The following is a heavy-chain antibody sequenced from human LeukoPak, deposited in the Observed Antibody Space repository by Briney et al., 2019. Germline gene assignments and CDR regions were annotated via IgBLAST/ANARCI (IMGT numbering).Heavy chain of an antibody. Sequence: GGSLRLSCAASGFTFSTYGMAWVRQAPGKGLEWVSAITNYGGTTNHAASVRGRFTISRDNSKNTLYLQMNSLRAEDTAVYYCARDMGYSGYDLGLSPIDYWGQGTLVTVSS. CDR2: ITNYGGTT. J-gene: IGHJ4*02. D-gene: IGHD5-12*01. CDR1: GFTFSTYG. CDR3: ARDMGYSGYDLGLSPIDY. V-gene: IGHV3-23*01.